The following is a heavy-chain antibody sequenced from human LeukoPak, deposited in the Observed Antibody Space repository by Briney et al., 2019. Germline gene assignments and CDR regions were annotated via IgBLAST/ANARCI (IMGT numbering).Heavy chain of an antibody. Sequence: QAGGSLRLSCAASGFTFSSYAMSWVRQAPGKGLEWVSAISGSGGSTYYADSVKGRFTISRDNSKNTLYLQMNSLRAEDTAVYYCAKVYYDILTGYRVDGMDVWGQGTTVTVSS. CDR1: GFTFSSYA. CDR2: ISGSGGST. J-gene: IGHJ6*02. D-gene: IGHD3-9*01. V-gene: IGHV3-23*01. CDR3: AKVYYDILTGYRVDGMDV.